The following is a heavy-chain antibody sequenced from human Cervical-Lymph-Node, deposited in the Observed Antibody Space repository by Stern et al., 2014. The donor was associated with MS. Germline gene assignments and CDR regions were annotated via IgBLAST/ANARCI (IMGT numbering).Heavy chain of an antibody. J-gene: IGHJ5*02. CDR2: IGSTGTIV. CDR1: GFTFSDYH. Sequence: QVQLVQSGGDLVKPGGSLRLSCAASGFTFSDYHMSWIRQAPGKGLEWVSYIGSTGTIVYYADSVKGRFTISRDNAKNSLYLQMNSLRAEDTAVYYCVKTRTAWGQGTLVTVSS. V-gene: IGHV3-11*01. CDR3: VKTRTA.